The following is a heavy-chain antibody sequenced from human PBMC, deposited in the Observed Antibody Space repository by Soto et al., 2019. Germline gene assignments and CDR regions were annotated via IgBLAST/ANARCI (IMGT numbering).Heavy chain of an antibody. V-gene: IGHV3-30*18. CDR1: GFTFSNYG. Sequence: QVQLVESGGGVVQPGRSLRLSCAASGFTFSNYGMHWVRQAPGKGLEWVIVISYDGNVAYYADSVMGRFTISRDNSKNTLYLQMNSLRTEDTAMYYCSKEGPITNWYFDYWGQGTLVTVSS. J-gene: IGHJ4*02. CDR3: SKEGPITNWYFDY. D-gene: IGHD1-1*01. CDR2: ISYDGNVA.